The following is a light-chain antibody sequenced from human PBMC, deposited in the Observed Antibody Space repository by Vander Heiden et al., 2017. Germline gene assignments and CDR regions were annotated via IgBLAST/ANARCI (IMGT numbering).Light chain of an antibody. CDR3: QSYDSSLSANYV. Sequence: QSVLTQPPSVSGAPGQMVPISCTGSSSNIGAGYDVHWYQQLPGTAPKLLIYGNSNRPSGVPDRFSGSKSGTSASLAITGLQAEDEADYYCQSYDSSLSANYVFGTGTKVTVL. CDR2: GNS. J-gene: IGLJ1*01. V-gene: IGLV1-40*01. CDR1: SSNIGAGYD.